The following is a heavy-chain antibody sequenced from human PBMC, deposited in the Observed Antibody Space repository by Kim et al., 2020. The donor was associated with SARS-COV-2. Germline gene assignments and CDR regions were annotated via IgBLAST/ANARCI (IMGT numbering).Heavy chain of an antibody. D-gene: IGHD6-19*01. J-gene: IGHJ6*02. CDR2: INHSGST. CDR1: GGSFSGYY. Sequence: SETLSLTCAVYGGSFSGYYWSWIRQPPGKGLEWIGEINHSGSTNYNPSLKSRATISVDTSKNQFSLKLSSVTAADTAVYYCARGHIAVAGSDGDYYYYYGMDVWGQGTTVTVSS. CDR3: ARGHIAVAGSDGDYYYYYGMDV. V-gene: IGHV4-34*01.